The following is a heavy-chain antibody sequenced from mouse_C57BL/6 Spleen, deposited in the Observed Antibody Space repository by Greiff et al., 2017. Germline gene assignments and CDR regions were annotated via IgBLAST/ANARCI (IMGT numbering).Heavy chain of an antibody. J-gene: IGHJ2*01. Sequence: QVQLQQSGPELVKPGASVKISCKASGYAFSSSWMNWVKQRPGKGLEWIGRIYPGDGDTNYNGKFKGKATLTADKSSSTAYMQLSSLTSEDSAVYFCAYYYGSNDEGYYFDYWGQGTTLTVSS. D-gene: IGHD1-1*01. CDR3: AYYYGSNDEGYYFDY. CDR1: GYAFSSSW. CDR2: IYPGDGDT. V-gene: IGHV1-82*01.